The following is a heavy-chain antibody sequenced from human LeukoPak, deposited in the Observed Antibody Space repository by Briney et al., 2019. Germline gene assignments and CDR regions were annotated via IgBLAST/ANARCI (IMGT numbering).Heavy chain of an antibody. CDR1: GGSFSGYY. J-gene: IGHJ3*02. Sequence: SETLSLTCAVYGGSFSGYYWSWIRQPPGKGLEWIGEINHSGSTNYNPSLKSRVTISVDTSKNQFSLKLSSVTAADTAVYYYARYYYDSSGYYYNAFDIWGQGTMVTVSS. CDR3: ARYYYDSSGYYYNAFDI. D-gene: IGHD3-22*01. V-gene: IGHV4-34*01. CDR2: INHSGST.